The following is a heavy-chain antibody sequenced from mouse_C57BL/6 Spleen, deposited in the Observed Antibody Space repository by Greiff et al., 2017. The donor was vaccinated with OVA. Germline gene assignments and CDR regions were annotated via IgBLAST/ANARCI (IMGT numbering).Heavy chain of an antibody. D-gene: IGHD2-13*01. CDR2: INSDGGST. CDR1: EYEFPSHD. J-gene: IGHJ1*03. CDR3: ARHPGDEGYFDG. Sequence: EVKLVESGGGLVQPGESLKLSCESNEYEFPSHDMSWVRKTPEKRLELVAAINSDGGSTYYPDTMESRFIITRGNTKKTLYLQMSSLRSEDTALYYCARHPGDEGYFDGWGTGTTVTVSS. V-gene: IGHV5-2*03.